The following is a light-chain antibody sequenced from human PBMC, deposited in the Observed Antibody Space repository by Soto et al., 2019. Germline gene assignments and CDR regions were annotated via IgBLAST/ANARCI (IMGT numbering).Light chain of an antibody. V-gene: IGLV1-44*01. CDR3: AAWDDSLYGYV. CDR1: SSNIGSNT. CDR2: SNN. J-gene: IGLJ1*01. Sequence: QSVLTQPPSASGTPGQRVTISCSGSSSNIGSNTVNCYQRLPGTAPKLLIYSNNQRPSGVPDRFSGSKSGTSASLAISGLQSEDEADYYCAAWDDSLYGYVFGSGTKVTVL.